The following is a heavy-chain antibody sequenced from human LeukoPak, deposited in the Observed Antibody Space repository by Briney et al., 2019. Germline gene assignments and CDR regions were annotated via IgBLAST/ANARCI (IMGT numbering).Heavy chain of an antibody. CDR1: GGSISSSNYY. D-gene: IGHD1-26*01. CDR2: IYYSGST. CDR3: ARVVGATTGFDY. Sequence: SETLSLTCTVSGGSISSSNYYCGWIRQPPGKGLEWIGSIYYSGSTYYNPSLKSRVTISVDTSKNQFSLKLSSVTAADTAVFYCARVVGATTGFDYWGQGTLVTVSS. V-gene: IGHV4-39*07. J-gene: IGHJ4*02.